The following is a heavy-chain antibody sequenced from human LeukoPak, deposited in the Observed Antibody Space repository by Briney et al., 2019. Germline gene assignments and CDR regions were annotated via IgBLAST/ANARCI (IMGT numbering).Heavy chain of an antibody. CDR3: ARDSTGDLGGVGY. CDR1: GYTFTGYY. J-gene: IGHJ4*02. Sequence: GASVKVSCKASGYTFTGYYVHWVRQAPGQGLEWMGIINPSGGSTSYAQKFQGRVTMTRDTSTSTVYMELSSLRSEDTAVYYCARDSTGDLGGVGYWGQGTLVTVSS. CDR2: INPSGGST. V-gene: IGHV1-46*01. D-gene: IGHD7-27*01.